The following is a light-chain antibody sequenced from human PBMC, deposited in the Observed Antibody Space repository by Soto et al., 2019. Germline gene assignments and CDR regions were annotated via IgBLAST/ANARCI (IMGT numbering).Light chain of an antibody. CDR2: KAS. CDR3: QQYNGYRLA. J-gene: IGKJ4*01. CDR1: QGISSY. Sequence: DIPMTQSPSTLSGSVGDRVTITCRASQGISSYLAWYQQKPGKAPKLLIYKASTLESGVPSRFSGSGSGTEFTLTISSLQADDFAIYYCQQYNGYRLAFGGGTKVDI. V-gene: IGKV1-5*03.